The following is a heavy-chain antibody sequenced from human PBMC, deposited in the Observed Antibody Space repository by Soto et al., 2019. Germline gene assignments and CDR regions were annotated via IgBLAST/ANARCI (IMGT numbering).Heavy chain of an antibody. CDR3: AGDRSNSPDYFDY. D-gene: IGHD1-1*01. CDR2: IYYSGRT. CDR1: GGSISRDDYY. V-gene: IGHV4-30-4*01. J-gene: IGHJ4*02. Sequence: PSETLSLTCTVSGGSISRDDYYWTWIRQPPGKGLEWIGYIYYSGRTKYNPALESRIAISIDTSKNHFSLKLSSVSAADTAVYYCAGDRSNSPDYFDYWGQGTLVTVYS.